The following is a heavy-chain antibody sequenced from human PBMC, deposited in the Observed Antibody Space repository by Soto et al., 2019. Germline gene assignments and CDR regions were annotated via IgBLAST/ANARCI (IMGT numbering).Heavy chain of an antibody. CDR1: GYTFTSYA. J-gene: IGHJ4*02. Sequence: GASVKVSCKASGYTFTSYAMHWVRQAPGQRLEWMGWINAGNGNTKYSQEFQGRVTITRDTTASTVFMELSSLRSEDTAVYYCARGLGGYSAYDSFDYWGQGTLVTVSS. CDR2: INAGNGNT. D-gene: IGHD5-12*01. V-gene: IGHV1-3*01. CDR3: ARGLGGYSAYDSFDY.